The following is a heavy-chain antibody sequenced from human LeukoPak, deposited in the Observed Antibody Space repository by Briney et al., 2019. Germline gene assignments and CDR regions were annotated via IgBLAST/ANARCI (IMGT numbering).Heavy chain of an antibody. CDR1: GFTFSSYG. CDR2: ISGSGGST. V-gene: IGHV3-23*01. Sequence: GGSLRLSCAASGFTFSSYGMSWVRQAPGKGLEWVSAISGSGGSTYYADSVKGRFTISRDNSKNTLYLQMNSLRAEDTAVYYCAKGQHGAYDSSGYDAFDIWGQGTMVTVSS. J-gene: IGHJ3*02. D-gene: IGHD3-22*01. CDR3: AKGQHGAYDSSGYDAFDI.